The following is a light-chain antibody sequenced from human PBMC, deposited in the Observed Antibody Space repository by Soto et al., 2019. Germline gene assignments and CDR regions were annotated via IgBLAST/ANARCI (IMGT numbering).Light chain of an antibody. CDR2: DAS. CDR3: QHYGNSLMT. J-gene: IGKJ5*01. Sequence: EIVLTQSPGTLSVSPGESATLSCRASQSVSSSQLAWYQQKPGQAPRLLIYDASSRATGIPDRFSGSGSGTDFTLTISRLEPEDFAVYYCQHYGNSLMTFGQGTRLQIK. CDR1: QSVSSSQ. V-gene: IGKV3-20*01.